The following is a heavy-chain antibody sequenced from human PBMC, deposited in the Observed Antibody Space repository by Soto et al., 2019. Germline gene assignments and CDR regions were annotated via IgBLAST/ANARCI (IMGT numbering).Heavy chain of an antibody. V-gene: IGHV1-3*05. D-gene: IGHD2-21*02. CDR1: GYTFTSYS. CDR3: ARSIVVVTALDY. CDR2: INAGNGNT. J-gene: IGHJ4*02. Sequence: QVQLVQSGAEEKKPGASVKVSCKASGYTFTSYSMHWVRQAPGQRLEWMGWINAGNGNTKYSQKFQGRYTITRDTSASTAYMELSSLRSEDTAVYYCARSIVVVTALDYWGQGPLVTVTS.